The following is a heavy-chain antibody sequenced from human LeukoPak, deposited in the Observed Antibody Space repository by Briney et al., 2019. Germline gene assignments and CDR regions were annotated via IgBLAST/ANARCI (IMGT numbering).Heavy chain of an antibody. J-gene: IGHJ4*02. CDR3: ARDRGGSYSAIDY. D-gene: IGHD1-26*01. Sequence: PGGSLRLSCAASGFTFSSYSMNWVRQAPGQGLEWVSFISSSSSTIYYADSVKGRFTISRDNAKNSLYLQMNSLGAEDTAVYYCARDRGGSYSAIDYWGQGTLVTVSS. CDR2: ISSSSSTI. CDR1: GFTFSSYS. V-gene: IGHV3-48*04.